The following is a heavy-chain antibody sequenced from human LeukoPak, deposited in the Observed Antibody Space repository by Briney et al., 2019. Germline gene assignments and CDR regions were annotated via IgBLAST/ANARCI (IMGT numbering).Heavy chain of an antibody. V-gene: IGHV3-53*01. CDR2: IYRGETT. Sequence: PGGSLSLSCTASGFIVSSNYMGWVRQAPGKGLEWVSIIYRGETTYYSDSVKGRFTISRDNSKNTLYLQMNSLRAEDTAVYYCARRRFNGRGSYLGDYWGQGTLVTVSS. J-gene: IGHJ4*02. D-gene: IGHD1-26*01. CDR1: GFIVSSNY. CDR3: ARRRFNGRGSYLGDY.